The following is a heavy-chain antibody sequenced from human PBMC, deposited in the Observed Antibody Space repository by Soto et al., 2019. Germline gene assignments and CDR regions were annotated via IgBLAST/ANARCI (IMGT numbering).Heavy chain of an antibody. Sequence: PGGSLRLSCAASGFTFSSYGMHWVRQAPGKGLEWVAVVLYDGRNKYYADSVKGRFTISRDNSKNTVYLQMNSLRAEDTAVYYCARASIAVAGIVAYWGQGTLVTVSS. CDR3: ARASIAVAGIVAY. D-gene: IGHD6-19*01. J-gene: IGHJ4*02. CDR1: GFTFSSYG. CDR2: VLYDGRNK. V-gene: IGHV3-30*03.